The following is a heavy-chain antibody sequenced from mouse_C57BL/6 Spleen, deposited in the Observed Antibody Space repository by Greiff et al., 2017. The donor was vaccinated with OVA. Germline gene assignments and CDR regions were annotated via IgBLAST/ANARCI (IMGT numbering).Heavy chain of an antibody. CDR3: APGDYEAWFAY. CDR1: GYTFTSYW. V-gene: IGHV1-50*01. Sequence: QVQLQQPGAELVKPGASVKLSCKASGYTFTSYWMQWVKQRPGQGLEWIGEIDPSDSYTNYNQKFKGKATLTVDTSSSTAYMQLSSLASEDSAVDYCAPGDYEAWFAYWGQGTLVTVSA. D-gene: IGHD2-4*01. CDR2: IDPSDSYT. J-gene: IGHJ3*01.